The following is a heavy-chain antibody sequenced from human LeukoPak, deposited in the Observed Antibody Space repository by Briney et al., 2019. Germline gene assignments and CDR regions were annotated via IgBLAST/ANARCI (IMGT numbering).Heavy chain of an antibody. CDR3: ARADFWSGYPYYYYYYYMDV. CDR2: IYYSGST. J-gene: IGHJ6*03. D-gene: IGHD3-3*01. CDR1: GGSISSSSYY. Sequence: SETLSLTCTVSGGSISSSSYYWGWIRQPPGKGLEWIGSIYYSGSTYYNPSLKSRVTISVDTSKNQFSLKLSSVTAADTAVYYCARADFWSGYPYYYYYYYMDVWGKGTTVTVSS. V-gene: IGHV4-39*07.